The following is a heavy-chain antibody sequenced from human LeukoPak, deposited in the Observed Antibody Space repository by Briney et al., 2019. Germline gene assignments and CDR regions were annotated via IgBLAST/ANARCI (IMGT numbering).Heavy chain of an antibody. D-gene: IGHD1-26*01. CDR3: ARGRATYDAFDI. CDR2: INHSGST. Sequence: SETLSLTCAVNGGFFSGYYWSWIRQPPGKGLEWIGEINHSGSTNYNPSLKSRVTISVDTSKNQFSLKLSSVTAADTAVYYCARGRATYDAFDIWGQGTMVTVSS. CDR1: GGFFSGYY. V-gene: IGHV4-34*01. J-gene: IGHJ3*02.